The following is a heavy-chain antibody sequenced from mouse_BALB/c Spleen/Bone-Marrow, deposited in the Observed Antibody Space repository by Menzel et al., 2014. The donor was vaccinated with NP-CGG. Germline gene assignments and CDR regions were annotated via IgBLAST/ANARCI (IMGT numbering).Heavy chain of an antibody. J-gene: IGHJ2*01. V-gene: IGHV1-9*01. D-gene: IGHD2-3*01. CDR2: ILPGSGST. CDR3: ARRGYDGYH. CDR1: GYTLSSYW. Sequence: QVQLQQSGAELMKPGASVKISCKATGYTLSSYWIEWVKQRPGHGLEWIGEILPGSGSTIYNEKFKGKATFTADTSSNTAYMQLSSLTSEDSAVYYCARRGYDGYHWGQGTTLTVSS.